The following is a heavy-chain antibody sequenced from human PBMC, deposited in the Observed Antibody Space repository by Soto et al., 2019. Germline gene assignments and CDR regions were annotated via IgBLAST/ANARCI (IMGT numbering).Heavy chain of an antibody. CDR2: IYYTGTT. CDR3: ARQGRDDGSGSYFNWFDP. J-gene: IGHJ5*02. D-gene: IGHD3-10*01. CDR1: GGSISSYY. Sequence: SETLSLTCTVSGGSISSYYWTWIRQTPGKGLEWIGYIYYTGTTNYNPSLKSRVTISVDLSKNQFSLNLSSVTAADTAVYYCARQGRDDGSGSYFNWFDPWGQGNLVTVSS. V-gene: IGHV4-59*01.